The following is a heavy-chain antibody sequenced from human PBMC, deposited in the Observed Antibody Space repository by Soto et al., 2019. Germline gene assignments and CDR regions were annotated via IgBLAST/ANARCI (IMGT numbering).Heavy chain of an antibody. J-gene: IGHJ4*02. V-gene: IGHV4-31*03. CDR2: IYYSGST. CDR1: GGSISSGGYY. Sequence: QVQLQESGPGLVKPSQTLSLTCTVSGGSISSGGYYWSWIRQHPGKGLEWLGYIYYSGSTYYNPSLNSRVTISVDTSKNQFTLKLSSVTAADTAVYYCARSEYSFNDYWGQGTLVTVSS. CDR3: ARSEYSFNDY. D-gene: IGHD5-18*01.